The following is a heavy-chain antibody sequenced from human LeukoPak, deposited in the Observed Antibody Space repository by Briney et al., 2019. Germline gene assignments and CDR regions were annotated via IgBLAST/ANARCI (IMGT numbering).Heavy chain of an antibody. J-gene: IGHJ5*02. CDR2: IIPICGRT. CDR1: GGTFTIYA. D-gene: IGHD2-15*01. Sequence: ASVKLSFKAAGGTFTIYAICWVRHAPGQGLGWVGGIIPICGRTNYAQKFQGRVTITAAKSTSTAYMELISLRSEDTAVYHCARAVDCSGGRCYSSVDRRLHLGWFDPWGQGTLVTVSS. CDR3: ARAVDCSGGRCYSSVDRRLHLGWFDP. V-gene: IGHV1-69*06.